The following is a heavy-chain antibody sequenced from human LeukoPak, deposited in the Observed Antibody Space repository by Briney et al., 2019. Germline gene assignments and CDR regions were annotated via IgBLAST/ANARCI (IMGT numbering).Heavy chain of an antibody. CDR2: IYYSGST. J-gene: IGHJ5*02. CDR1: GGSISSSSYY. CDR3: ARVITMVRGVSNWFDP. Sequence: PSETLSLTCTVSGGSISSSSYYWGWIRQPPGKGLEWIGSIYYSGSTYYNPSLKSRVTISVDTSKNQFSLKLSPVTAADTAVYYCARVITMVRGVSNWFDPWGQGTLVTVSS. V-gene: IGHV4-39*01. D-gene: IGHD3-10*01.